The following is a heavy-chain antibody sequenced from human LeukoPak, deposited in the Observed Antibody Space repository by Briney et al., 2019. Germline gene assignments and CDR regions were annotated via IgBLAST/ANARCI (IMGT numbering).Heavy chain of an antibody. J-gene: IGHJ5*02. V-gene: IGHV4-31*03. D-gene: IGHD3-10*01. CDR1: GGSISSGGYY. CDR2: IHHSGST. CDR3: ANYGSGSYRFDP. Sequence: SETLSLTCTVSGGSISSGGYYWSWIRQHPGKGLEWIGYIHHSGSTYYNPSLKSRLIISLDTSKNQFSLKLDSVTAADTAVYYCANYGSGSYRFDPWGQGTLVTVSS.